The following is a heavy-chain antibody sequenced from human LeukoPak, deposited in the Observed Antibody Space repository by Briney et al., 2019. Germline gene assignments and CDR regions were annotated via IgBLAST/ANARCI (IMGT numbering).Heavy chain of an antibody. CDR2: IKSKTDGGTT. CDR3: TTTTDYLGAFDI. D-gene: IGHD1-1*01. V-gene: IGHV3-15*01. CDR1: GFTFSNAW. J-gene: IGHJ3*02. Sequence: PGGSLRLSSAASGFTFSNAWMSWVRQAPGKGLEWVGRIKSKTDGGTTDYAAPVKGRFTISRDDSKNTLYLQMNSLKTGDTAVYYCTTTTDYLGAFDIWGQGTMVTVSS.